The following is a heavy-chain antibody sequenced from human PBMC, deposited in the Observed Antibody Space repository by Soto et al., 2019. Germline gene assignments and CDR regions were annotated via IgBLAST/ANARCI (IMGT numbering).Heavy chain of an antibody. J-gene: IGHJ4*02. Sequence: QVQLQESGPGLVKPSQTLSLTCPVSGGSISSGGYYWSWIRQHPGKGLEWIGYIYYSGSTSYNPSLNSQVTISRDTTKNPLSLKLSSVTAADTAVYDCAGDGGRVGATAADCWGQGTMVTVAS. CDR3: AGDGGRVGATAADC. V-gene: IGHV4-31*01. CDR2: IYYSGST. CDR1: GGSISSGGYY. D-gene: IGHD1-26*01.